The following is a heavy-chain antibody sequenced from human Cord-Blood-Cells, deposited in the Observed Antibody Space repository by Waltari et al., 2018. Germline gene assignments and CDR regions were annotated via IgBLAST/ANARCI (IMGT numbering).Heavy chain of an antibody. CDR3: AREVRYFDWLLYFDY. V-gene: IGHV1-69*01. CDR1: GGTFSSYA. Sequence: QVQLVQSGAEVKKPGSSVKVSCKASGGTFSSYAISWVRQAPGQGLEWMGGIIPIFGTANYAQKFQGRGTITADESTSTAYMELSSLRSEDTAVYYCAREVRYFDWLLYFDYWGQGTLVTVSS. CDR2: IIPIFGTA. D-gene: IGHD3-9*01. J-gene: IGHJ4*02.